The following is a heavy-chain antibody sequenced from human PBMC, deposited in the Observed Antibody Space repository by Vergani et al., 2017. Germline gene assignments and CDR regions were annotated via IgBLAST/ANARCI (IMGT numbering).Heavy chain of an antibody. V-gene: IGHV3-48*04. CDR1: GFTFSSYS. CDR3: ATTVTPFPS. CDR2: ISSSSSTI. J-gene: IGHJ4*02. D-gene: IGHD4-17*01. Sequence: EVQLVESGGGLVQPGGSLRLSCAASGFTFSSYSMNWVRQAPGKGLEWVSYISSSSSTIYYADSVKGRFTISRDNAKNSLYLQMNSLRAEDTAVYYCATTVTPFPSWGQGTLVTVSS.